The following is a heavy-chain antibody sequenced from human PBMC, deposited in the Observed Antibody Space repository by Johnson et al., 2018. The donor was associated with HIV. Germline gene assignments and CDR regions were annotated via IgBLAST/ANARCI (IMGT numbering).Heavy chain of an antibody. D-gene: IGHD3-22*01. Sequence: QVQLVESGGGVVQPGRSLRLSCAASGFTFSSYGMHWVRQAPGKGLEWVAVISYDGSNKYYADSVKGRFTISRDNSKNTLYLQMNSLRAEDTALYYCAKDISWITMSRGAFDIWGQGTMVTVSS. CDR2: ISYDGSNK. J-gene: IGHJ3*02. CDR1: GFTFSSYG. V-gene: IGHV3-30*18. CDR3: AKDISWITMSRGAFDI.